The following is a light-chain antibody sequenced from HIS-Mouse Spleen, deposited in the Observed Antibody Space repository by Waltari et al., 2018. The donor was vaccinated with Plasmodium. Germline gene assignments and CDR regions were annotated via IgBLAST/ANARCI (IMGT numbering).Light chain of an antibody. V-gene: IGLV1-51*01. CDR2: DNN. CDR1: SSNIGNNY. CDR3: GTWDSSLSAGVV. J-gene: IGLJ2*01. Sequence: QSVLTQPPSVSAAPGQKVTISCSGRSSNIGNNYVSWSQQLPGTAPKLLIYDNNKRPSGIPDRFSGSKSGTSATLGITGLQTGDEADYYCGTWDSSLSAGVVFGGGTKLTVL.